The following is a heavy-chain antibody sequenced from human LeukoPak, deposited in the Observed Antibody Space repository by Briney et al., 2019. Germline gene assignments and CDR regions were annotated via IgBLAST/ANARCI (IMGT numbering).Heavy chain of an antibody. V-gene: IGHV3-7*01. CDR3: ARDGRGGHNDF. D-gene: IGHD4-23*01. CDR2: IREDGGHK. J-gene: IGHJ4*02. Sequence: GGSLRLSCVTSGFTFTNHWMSWVRQAPGKGLEWVANIREDGGHKNYVDSVKGRSSISRDNAKNSLFLQMDSLGVDDTAIYYCARDGRGGHNDFWGQGALITVSS. CDR1: GFTFTNHW.